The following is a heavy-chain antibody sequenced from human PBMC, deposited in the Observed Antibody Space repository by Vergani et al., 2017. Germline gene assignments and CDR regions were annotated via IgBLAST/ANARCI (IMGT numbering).Heavy chain of an antibody. Sequence: EVQLLESGGGLGQPGGSLRLACAASGFSLSRFWMSWVRQAPEKGLEWVAHISPDGSATSYVDSVKGRFAISRDNTKNSLSLQMSGLRVEDTAVYYCVRLPRGPWTFYLWRRGTLITVSS. D-gene: IGHD1-1*01. CDR2: ISPDGSAT. V-gene: IGHV3-7*01. CDR1: GFSLSRFW. J-gene: IGHJ2*01. CDR3: VRLPRGPWTFYL.